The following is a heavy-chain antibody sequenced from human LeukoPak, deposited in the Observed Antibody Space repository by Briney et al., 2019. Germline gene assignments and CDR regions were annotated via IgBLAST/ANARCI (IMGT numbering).Heavy chain of an antibody. CDR3: ARDEASSSWVRYMDV. J-gene: IGHJ6*03. V-gene: IGHV3-53*01. CDR1: GFTVSSNY. D-gene: IGHD6-13*01. CDR2: IYSGGST. Sequence: PGGSLRLSCAASGFTVSSNYMSWVRQAPGKGLEWVSVIYSGGSTYYADSVKGRFTISRDNSKNTLYLQMNSLRVEDTAVYYCARDEASSSWVRYMDVWGKGTTVTVSS.